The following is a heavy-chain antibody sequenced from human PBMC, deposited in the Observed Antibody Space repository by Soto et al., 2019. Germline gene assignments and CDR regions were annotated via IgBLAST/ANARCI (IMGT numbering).Heavy chain of an antibody. CDR1: GFTFTGYF. Sequence: ASVKVSCKASGFTFTGYFMHWVRQAPGQGLEWMGWINSNSGGTNYAQKFQGRVTMTRDTSISTAYMELSSLMSEDTAVYYCARPPGYISDWYYFDLWGQGTQVTVSS. CDR3: ARPPGYISDWYYFDL. V-gene: IGHV1-2*02. CDR2: INSNSGGT. D-gene: IGHD3-9*01. J-gene: IGHJ4*02.